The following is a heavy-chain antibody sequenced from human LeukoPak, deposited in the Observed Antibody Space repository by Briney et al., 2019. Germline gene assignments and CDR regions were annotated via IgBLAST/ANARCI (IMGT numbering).Heavy chain of an antibody. CDR1: GYTFTGNY. J-gene: IGHJ4*02. CDR2: INPNSGGT. D-gene: IGHD6-13*01. CDR3: ARDHSSSWPLDY. Sequence: ASVKVSCKASGYTFTGNYMHWVRQVPGQGLEWMGWINPNSGGTIYAQKFQGRVTMTRDTSISTAYMELSRLRSDDTAVYYCARDHSSSWPLDYWGQGTLVTVSS. V-gene: IGHV1-2*02.